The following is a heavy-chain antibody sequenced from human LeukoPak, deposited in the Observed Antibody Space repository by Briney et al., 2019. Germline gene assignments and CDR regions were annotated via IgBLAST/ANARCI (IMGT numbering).Heavy chain of an antibody. Sequence: GGSLRLSCAASGFTFSSYWMHWVRHAPGKRLVWVSRINSDGRSITYADSVKGRFTISRDNAKNTLYLQMNSLRAEDAAVYYCANYLGGNAATRYWGQGTLVTVSS. CDR2: INSDGRSI. CDR3: ANYLGGNAATRY. J-gene: IGHJ4*02. CDR1: GFTFSSYW. D-gene: IGHD4-23*01. V-gene: IGHV3-74*03.